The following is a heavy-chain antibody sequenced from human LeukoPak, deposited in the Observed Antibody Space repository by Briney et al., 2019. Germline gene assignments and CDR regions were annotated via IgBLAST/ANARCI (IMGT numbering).Heavy chain of an antibody. Sequence: SETLTLTSTVSGGSMSSYYWSWIRQPPGKGLEWIGYIYYSGTTNYNPSLKSRVTISVDTSKNQFSLKLNSVTAADTAVYYCARYRNIVGATFRFFDLWGRGTLVTVSS. V-gene: IGHV4-59*01. CDR3: ARYRNIVGATFRFFDL. CDR2: IYYSGTT. J-gene: IGHJ2*01. D-gene: IGHD1-26*01. CDR1: GGSMSSYY.